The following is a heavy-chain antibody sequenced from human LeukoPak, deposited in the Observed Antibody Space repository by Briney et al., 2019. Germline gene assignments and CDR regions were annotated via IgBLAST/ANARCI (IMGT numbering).Heavy chain of an antibody. D-gene: IGHD3-3*01. CDR1: GGSISSGSYY. Sequence: SETLSLTCTVSGGSISSGSYYWSWIRQPAGKGLEWIGRIYTSGSTNYNPSLKSRVTISVDTSKNQFSLKLSSVTAADTAVYYCARASLTIFGVVGWFDPWGQGTLVTVSS. J-gene: IGHJ5*02. CDR2: IYTSGST. V-gene: IGHV4-61*02. CDR3: ARASLTIFGVVGWFDP.